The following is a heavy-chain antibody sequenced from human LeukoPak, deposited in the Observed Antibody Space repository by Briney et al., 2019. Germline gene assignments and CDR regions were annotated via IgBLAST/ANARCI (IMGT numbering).Heavy chain of an antibody. Sequence: GGSLRLXCAASGFTFDDYGMTWVRQAPGRGLEWVSGINWNGGSTGYADSVKGRFTISRDNAKNSLYLQMNSLRAEDTAFYYCAISGGYSLARDWFDPWGQGTLVTVSS. J-gene: IGHJ5*02. V-gene: IGHV3-20*04. CDR2: INWNGGST. CDR3: AISGGYSLARDWFDP. CDR1: GFTFDDYG. D-gene: IGHD2-15*01.